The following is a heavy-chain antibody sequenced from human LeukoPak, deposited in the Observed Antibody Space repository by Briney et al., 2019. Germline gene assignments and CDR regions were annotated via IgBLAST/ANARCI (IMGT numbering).Heavy chain of an antibody. CDR2: INPNSGGT. V-gene: IGHV1-2*06. CDR1: GYTFTGYY. D-gene: IGHD5-12*01. CDR3: ASSALGYSGYDQLDY. Sequence: GASVKVSCKASGYTFTGYYMHWVRQAPGQGLEWMGRINPNSGGTNYAQKFQGRVTMTRDTSISTAYVELSRLRSDDTAVYYCASSALGYSGYDQLDYWGQGTLVTVSS. J-gene: IGHJ4*02.